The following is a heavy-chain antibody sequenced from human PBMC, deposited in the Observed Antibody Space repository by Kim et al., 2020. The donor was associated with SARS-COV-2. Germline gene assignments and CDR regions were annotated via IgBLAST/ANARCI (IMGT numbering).Heavy chain of an antibody. CDR2: IYSGGNT. CDR1: GFTVSSNY. Sequence: GGSLRLSCAASGFTVSSNYMSWVRQAPGKGLEWISIIYSGGNTNYADSVKGRFTTSRDNSKNTLYLQMNSLRAEDTAVYYCTRYTRWRSGPLDWGQGTLLIVSS. V-gene: IGHV3-53*01. J-gene: IGHJ4*02. D-gene: IGHD2-15*01. CDR3: TRYTRWRSGPLD.